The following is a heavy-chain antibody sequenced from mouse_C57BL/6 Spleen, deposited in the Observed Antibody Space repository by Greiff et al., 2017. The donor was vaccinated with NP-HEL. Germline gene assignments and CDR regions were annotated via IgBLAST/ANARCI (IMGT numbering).Heavy chain of an antibody. CDR3: ARGEAAQATSYFDY. Sequence: QVQLQQSGAELARPGASVKMSCKASGYTFTSYTMHWVKQRPGQGLEWIGYINPSSGYTKYNQKFKDKATLTADKSSSTAYMQLSSLTSEDSAVCYCARGEAAQATSYFDYWGQGTTLTVSS. V-gene: IGHV1-4*01. J-gene: IGHJ2*01. CDR1: GYTFTSYT. CDR2: INPSSGYT. D-gene: IGHD3-2*02.